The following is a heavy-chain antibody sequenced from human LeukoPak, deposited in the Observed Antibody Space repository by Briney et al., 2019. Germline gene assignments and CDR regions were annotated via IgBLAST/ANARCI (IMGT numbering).Heavy chain of an antibody. V-gene: IGHV1-69*13. D-gene: IGHD3-22*01. CDR1: GGTFSSYA. J-gene: IGHJ4*02. CDR2: IIPIFGTA. CDR3: ARTYYYDSSGYYYFYYFDY. Sequence: GASVEVSCKASGGTFSSYAISWVRQAPGQGLEWMGGIIPIFGTANYAQKFQGRVTITADESTSTAYMELSSLRSEDTAVYYCARTYYYDSSGYYYFYYFDYWGQGTLVTVSS.